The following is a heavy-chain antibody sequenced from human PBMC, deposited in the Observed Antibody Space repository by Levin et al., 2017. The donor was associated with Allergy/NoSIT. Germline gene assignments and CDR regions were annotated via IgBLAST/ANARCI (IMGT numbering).Heavy chain of an antibody. J-gene: IGHJ6*03. CDR3: AKADWDYDSPDYMDV. V-gene: IGHV3-30*18. Sequence: GESLKISCAASGFTFSSYGMHWVRQAPGKGLEWVAVISYDGSNKYYADSVKGRFTISRDNSKNTLYLQMNSLRAEDTAVYYCAKADWDYDSPDYMDVWGKGTTVTVSS. CDR2: ISYDGSNK. CDR1: GFTFSSYG. D-gene: IGHD5-12*01.